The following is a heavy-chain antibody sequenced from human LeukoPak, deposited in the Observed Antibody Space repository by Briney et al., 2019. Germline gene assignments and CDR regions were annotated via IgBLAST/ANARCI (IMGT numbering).Heavy chain of an antibody. Sequence: SETLALICDVYGGPFKGYYWRWIRQHPGKGLEWIGEINHSGSTNYNPSVKSRVTISVDTSKNQFSLKLSSVTAADTAVYYCAREDYGDHGLNYWGQGTLVTVSS. V-gene: IGHV4-34*01. CDR3: AREDYGDHGLNY. CDR2: INHSGST. CDR1: GGPFKGYY. D-gene: IGHD4-17*01. J-gene: IGHJ4*02.